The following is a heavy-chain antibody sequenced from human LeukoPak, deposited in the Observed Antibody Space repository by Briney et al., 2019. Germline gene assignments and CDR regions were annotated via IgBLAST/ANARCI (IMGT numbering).Heavy chain of an antibody. CDR1: GGSVSSGSYY. CDR2: IYYSGST. J-gene: IGHJ4*02. V-gene: IGHV4-61*01. CDR3: ARVTVGTSWFDY. D-gene: IGHD4-23*01. Sequence: PSETLSLTCTVSGGSVSSGSYYWSWIRQPPGKGLEWIGYIYYSGSTNYNPSLKSRVTISVDTSKNQFSLKLSSVTAADTAVYYCARVTVGTSWFDYWGQGTLVTVSS.